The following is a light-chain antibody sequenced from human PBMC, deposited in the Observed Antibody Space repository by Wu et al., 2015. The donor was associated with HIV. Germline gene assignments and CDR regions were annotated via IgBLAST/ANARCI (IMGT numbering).Light chain of an antibody. V-gene: IGKV3-20*01. J-gene: IGKJ2*01. CDR3: QQYATSPHT. Sequence: EMVLTQSPGTLSLSPGERATFSCRVSESIHSSSLAWYQQNLARLPVSSSMMHPVGPLASQTGSVAVGLGRLHSHHQRLEPEDSAVYYCQQYATSPHTFGQGTKLEIK. CDR1: ESIHSSS. CDR2: MHP.